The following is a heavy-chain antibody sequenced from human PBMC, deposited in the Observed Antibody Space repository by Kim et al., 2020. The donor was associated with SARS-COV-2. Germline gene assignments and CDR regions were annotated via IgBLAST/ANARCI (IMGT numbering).Heavy chain of an antibody. CDR1: GFIFRNFG. Sequence: GGSLTLSCAASGFIFRNFGLHWVRQAPGKGLEWVAFISNDGATAIYADSVRGRFTISRDYSENKVYLQMDSLSAGDTAVYYCARPSSSHFDFWGQGTLVSVSS. V-gene: IGHV3-33*05. CDR2: ISNDGATA. CDR3: ARPSSSHFDF. D-gene: IGHD3-10*01. J-gene: IGHJ4*02.